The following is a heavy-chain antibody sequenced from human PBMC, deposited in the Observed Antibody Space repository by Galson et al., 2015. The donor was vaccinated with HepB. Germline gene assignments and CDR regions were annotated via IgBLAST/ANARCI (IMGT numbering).Heavy chain of an antibody. J-gene: IGHJ3*01. V-gene: IGHV3-30*18. CDR3: AKDRLPTFYYDSSGYLYDAFDV. CDR1: GFTFSSYG. Sequence: SLRLSCAASGFTFSSYGMHWVRQAPGKGLEWVAVISYDGSNKYYADSVKGRFTISRDNSKNTLYLQMNSLRAEDTAVYYCAKDRLPTFYYDSSGYLYDAFDVWGQGTMVTVSS. CDR2: ISYDGSNK. D-gene: IGHD3-22*01.